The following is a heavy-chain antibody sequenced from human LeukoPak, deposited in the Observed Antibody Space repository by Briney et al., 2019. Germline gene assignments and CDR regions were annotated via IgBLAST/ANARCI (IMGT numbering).Heavy chain of an antibody. CDR3: ARRRARVPAALNDFDI. D-gene: IGHD2-2*01. CDR1: GGSFSGYY. Sequence: SETLSLTCAVYGGSFSGYYWSWIRQPPGKGLEWIGEINHSGSTNYNPSLKSRVTISVDTSKNQFSLKLSSVTAADTAVYYCARRRARVPAALNDFDIWGQGTMVTVSS. J-gene: IGHJ3*02. V-gene: IGHV4-34*01. CDR2: INHSGST.